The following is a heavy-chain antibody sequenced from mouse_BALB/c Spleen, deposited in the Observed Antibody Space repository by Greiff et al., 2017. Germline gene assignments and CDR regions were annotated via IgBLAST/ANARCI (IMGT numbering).Heavy chain of an antibody. CDR1: GFNIKDTY. CDR2: IDPANGNT. V-gene: IGHV14-3*02. D-gene: IGHD4-1*01. Sequence: EVKLLESGAELVKPGASVKLSCTASGFNIKDTYMHWVKQRPEQGLEWIGRIDPANGNTKYDPKFQGKATITADTSSNTAYLQLSSLTSEDTAVYYCALTGIAMDYWGQGTSVTVSS. J-gene: IGHJ4*01. CDR3: ALTGIAMDY.